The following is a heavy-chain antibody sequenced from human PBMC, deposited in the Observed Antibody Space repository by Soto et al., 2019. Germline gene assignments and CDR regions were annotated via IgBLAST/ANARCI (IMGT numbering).Heavy chain of an antibody. CDR2: ISYDGSNK. J-gene: IGHJ6*02. CDR3: AKDSIPSDYYYYYGMDV. CDR1: GFTFISYG. V-gene: IGHV3-30*18. Sequence: GGSLRLSCAASGFTFISYGMHWGRQAPGKGLEWVAVISYDGSNKYYADSVKGRFTISRDNSKNTLYLQMNSLRAEDTAVYYCAKDSIPSDYYYYYGMDVWGQGTTVTVSS.